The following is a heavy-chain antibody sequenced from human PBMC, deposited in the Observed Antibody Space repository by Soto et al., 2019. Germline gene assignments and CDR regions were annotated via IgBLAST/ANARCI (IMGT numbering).Heavy chain of an antibody. CDR3: VRGAGERQKLGGYYYGLDV. CDR1: GFTLSDHY. J-gene: IGHJ6*02. Sequence: HPGGSLRLSCAASGFTLSDHYMDWVRQAPGKGLEWVGRTRNKGNSYTTEYAASVKGRFTISRDDSNNSLYLQMNSLKTEDTAVYYCVRGAGERQKLGGYYYGLDVWGPGTTVTVSS. CDR2: TRNKGNSYTT. V-gene: IGHV3-72*01. D-gene: IGHD7-27*01.